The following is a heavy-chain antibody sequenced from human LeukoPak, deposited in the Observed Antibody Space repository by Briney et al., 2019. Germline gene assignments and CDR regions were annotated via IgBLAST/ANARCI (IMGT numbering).Heavy chain of an antibody. V-gene: IGHV4-59*02. CDR3: AGGQLEVVTAYYFDY. J-gene: IGHJ4*02. CDR2: IYYSGST. D-gene: IGHD2-21*01. Sequence: SEPLSLTCTVSGGSVSSYYWSWIRQPPGKGLEWIGYIYYSGSTNYNPSLKSRVTISVDTSKNQFSLKLSSVTAAYTAVYYCAGGQLEVVTAYYFDYWGQGTLVTVSS. CDR1: GGSVSSYY.